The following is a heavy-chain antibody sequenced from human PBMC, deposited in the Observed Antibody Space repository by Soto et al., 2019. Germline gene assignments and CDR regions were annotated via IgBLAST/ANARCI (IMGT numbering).Heavy chain of an antibody. Sequence: PGGSLRLSCAASGFSFSSYAMSWVRQAPGKGLEWVSSISAGGGIIYYADSVKGRFTISRVNSKNTLYVQMNSLRAEDTAVYYCAKDSYGSGTDYFYGMDVRGQGTKVTVSS. J-gene: IGHJ6*02. D-gene: IGHD3-10*01. CDR2: ISAGGGII. V-gene: IGHV3-23*01. CDR1: GFSFSSYA. CDR3: AKDSYGSGTDYFYGMDV.